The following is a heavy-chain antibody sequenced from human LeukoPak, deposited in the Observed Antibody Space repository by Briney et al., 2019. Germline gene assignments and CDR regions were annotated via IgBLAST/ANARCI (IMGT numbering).Heavy chain of an antibody. V-gene: IGHV3-7*01. J-gene: IGHJ4*02. CDR2: IKHDGSEK. CDR1: GFTFSSYA. Sequence: GGSLRLSCVASGFTFSSYAMSWVRQAPGKGLEWVANIKHDGSEKYYVDSMKGRFTISRDNAKKSLYLQMNSLRAEDTAVYYCARGGESYYGSGSHDYWGQGTLVTVSS. CDR3: ARGGESYYGSGSHDY. D-gene: IGHD3-10*01.